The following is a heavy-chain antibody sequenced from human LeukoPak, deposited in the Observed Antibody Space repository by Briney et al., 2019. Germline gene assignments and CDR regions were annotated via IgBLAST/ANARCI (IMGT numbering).Heavy chain of an antibody. J-gene: IGHJ5*02. D-gene: IGHD4-23*01. CDR1: GGSISSYY. V-gene: IGHV4-59*08. CDR2: IYYSGST. CDR3: ARGGGNSSIRP. Sequence: SETLSLTCTVSGGSISSYYWSWIRRPPGKGLEWIGYIYYSGSTNYNPSLKSRVTISVDTSKNQFSLKLSSVTAADTAVYYCARGGGNSSIRPWGQGTLVTVSS.